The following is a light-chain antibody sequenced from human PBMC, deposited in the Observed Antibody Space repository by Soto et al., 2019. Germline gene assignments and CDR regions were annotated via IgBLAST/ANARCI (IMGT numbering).Light chain of an antibody. CDR1: SSNIGSNT. Sequence: QSVLTQPLSASASPGQRVTISCSGGSSNIGSNTVAWYQHLPGTAPPRLIFTAGQRPSGVPGRFSGSKSGTSASLAISGLQSEDEGDYYCSSYTSSNSVLFGGGTQLTVL. V-gene: IGLV1-44*01. CDR3: SSYTSSNSVL. J-gene: IGLJ2*01. CDR2: TAG.